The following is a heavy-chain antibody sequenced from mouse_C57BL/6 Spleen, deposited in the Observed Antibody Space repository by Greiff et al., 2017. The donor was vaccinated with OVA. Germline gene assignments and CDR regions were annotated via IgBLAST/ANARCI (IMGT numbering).Heavy chain of an antibody. CDR3: ARRDDYDYSYAIDY. J-gene: IGHJ4*01. Sequence: EVQLVESGGGLVKPGGSLKLSCAASGFTFSDYGMHWVRQAPEKGLEWVAYISSGSSTIYYADTVKGRFTISRDNAKNTLFLQMTSLRSEDTAMYYCARRDDYDYSYAIDYWGQGTSVTVSS. V-gene: IGHV5-17*01. CDR1: GFTFSDYG. CDR2: ISSGSSTI. D-gene: IGHD2-4*01.